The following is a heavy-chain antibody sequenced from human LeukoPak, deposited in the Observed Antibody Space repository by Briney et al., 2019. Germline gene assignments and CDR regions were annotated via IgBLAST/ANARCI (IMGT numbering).Heavy chain of an antibody. V-gene: IGHV3-21*01. D-gene: IGHD3-3*01. J-gene: IGHJ4*02. CDR3: ASTGSGYYSAAIDYFDY. CDR2: ISSSSSYI. Sequence: GGSLRLSCAASGFTFSSYSMNWVRQAPGKGLEWVSSISSSSSYIYYADSVKGRFTISRDNAKNSLYLQMNSLRAEDTAVYYCASTGSGYYSAAIDYFDYWGQGTLVTVSS. CDR1: GFTFSSYS.